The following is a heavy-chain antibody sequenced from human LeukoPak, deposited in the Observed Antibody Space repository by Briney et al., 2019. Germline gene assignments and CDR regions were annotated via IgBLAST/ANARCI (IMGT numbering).Heavy chain of an antibody. J-gene: IGHJ4*02. CDR1: GFTFSSHG. Sequence: GGSLRLPCAASGFTFSSHGMHWVRQAPGKGLEWVAFIRFDGSNKYYEDPVKGRFTISRDNSKNTLYLQMNSLRAADTAMYYCVKDRVVGGFGEFDYWGQGTLVTVSS. CDR2: IRFDGSNK. V-gene: IGHV3-30*02. D-gene: IGHD3-16*01. CDR3: VKDRVVGGFGEFDY.